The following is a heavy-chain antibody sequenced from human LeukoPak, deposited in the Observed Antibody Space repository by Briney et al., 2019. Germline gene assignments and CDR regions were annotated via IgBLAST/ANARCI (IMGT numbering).Heavy chain of an antibody. D-gene: IGHD6-13*01. CDR3: AKGEISSSCIDY. V-gene: IGHV3-9*01. CDR2: ISWNSGSI. CDR1: GFAFDDYA. J-gene: IGHJ4*02. Sequence: QPGRSLRLSCAASGFAFDDYAMHWVRQAPGKGLEWVSGISWNSGSIGYADSVKGRFTISRDNAKNSLYLQMNSLRAEDTALYYCAKGEISSSCIDYWGQGTLVTVPS.